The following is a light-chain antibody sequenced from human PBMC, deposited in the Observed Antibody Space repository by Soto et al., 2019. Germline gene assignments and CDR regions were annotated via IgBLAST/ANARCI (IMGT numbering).Light chain of an antibody. V-gene: IGLV1-36*01. CDR2: YDN. CDR1: NSNIGNNP. J-gene: IGLJ1*01. Sequence: QSVLTQPPSVSAAPRQRVTISCSGSNSNIGNNPVNWYQQLPGKAPKLLIYYDNVLPSGVSDRFSGSKSGTSASLAISGLQSGDEADYYCASWDDSLNYVFGTGTKVTVL. CDR3: ASWDDSLNYV.